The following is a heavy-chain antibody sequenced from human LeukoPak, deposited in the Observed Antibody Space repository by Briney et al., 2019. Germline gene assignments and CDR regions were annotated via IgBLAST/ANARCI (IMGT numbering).Heavy chain of an antibody. CDR2: INPNSGGT. J-gene: IGHJ3*02. CDR1: GYTFTGYY. Sequence: ASVKVSCMTSGYTFTGYYIHWVRQAPGPGLEWMGWINPNSGGTNYAQNFQGRVTMTRDTSISTAYMDLSRLKYDDTAVYYCARGRVYRAFDIWGQGTMVTVSS. D-gene: IGHD2/OR15-2a*01. V-gene: IGHV1-2*02. CDR3: ARGRVYRAFDI.